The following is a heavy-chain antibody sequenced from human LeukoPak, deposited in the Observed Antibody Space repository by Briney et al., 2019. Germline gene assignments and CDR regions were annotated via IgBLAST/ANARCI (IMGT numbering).Heavy chain of an antibody. CDR2: FDPEDGET. CDR3: ATSYYYDSSDYSRIDY. D-gene: IGHD3-22*01. CDR1: GYTLTELS. J-gene: IGHJ4*02. V-gene: IGHV1-24*01. Sequence: ASVKVSCKVSGYTLTELSMHWVRQAPGKGLEWMGGFDPEDGETIYAQKFQGRVTMTEDTSTDTAYMELSSLRSEHTAVYYCATSYYYDSSDYSRIDYWGQGTLVTVSS.